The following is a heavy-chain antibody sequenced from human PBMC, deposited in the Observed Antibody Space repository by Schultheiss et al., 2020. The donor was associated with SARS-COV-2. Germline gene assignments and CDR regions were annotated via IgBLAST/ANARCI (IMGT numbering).Heavy chain of an antibody. Sequence: GESLKISCAASGFTFSSYWMSWVRQAPGKGLEWVANIKQDGSEKYYADSVKGRFTISRDNSKNTLYLQMNSLRAEDTAVYYCARVGVPLGSIAVAGTFDYWGQGTLVTVSS. CDR2: IKQDGSEK. J-gene: IGHJ4*02. CDR1: GFTFSSYW. D-gene: IGHD6-19*01. CDR3: ARVGVPLGSIAVAGTFDY. V-gene: IGHV3-7*01.